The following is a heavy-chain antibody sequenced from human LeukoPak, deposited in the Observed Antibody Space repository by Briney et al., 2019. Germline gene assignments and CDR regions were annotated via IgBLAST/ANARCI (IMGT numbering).Heavy chain of an antibody. J-gene: IGHJ6*02. Sequence: ASVKVSCKASGGTFSSYAISWVRQAPGQGLEWMGRIIPIFGIANYAQKFQGRVTITADKSTSTAYMELSSLRSEDTAVYCCAREAEMATTAYYYYYYGMDVWGQGTTVTVSS. V-gene: IGHV1-69*04. CDR2: IIPIFGIA. CDR3: AREAEMATTAYYYYYYGMDV. CDR1: GGTFSSYA. D-gene: IGHD5-24*01.